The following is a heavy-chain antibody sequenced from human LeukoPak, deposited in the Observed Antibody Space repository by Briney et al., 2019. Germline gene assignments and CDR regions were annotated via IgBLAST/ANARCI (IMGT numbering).Heavy chain of an antibody. CDR1: GFTFSSYG. CDR2: IRYDGSNK. D-gene: IGHD1-26*01. V-gene: IGHV3-30*02. J-gene: IGHJ4*02. Sequence: GGSLRLSCAASGFTFSSYGMHWVRQAPGKGLEWVAFIRYDGSNKYYADSVKGRFTISRDNSKNTLYLQMNSLRTEDTAVYYCAKDNWLGSGSYHFLDYWGQGTLVTVST. CDR3: AKDNWLGSGSYHFLDY.